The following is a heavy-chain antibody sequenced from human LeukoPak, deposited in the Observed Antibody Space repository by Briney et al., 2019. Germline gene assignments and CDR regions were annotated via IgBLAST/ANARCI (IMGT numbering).Heavy chain of an antibody. CDR3: AREAGSSPEDYFDY. CDR2: IHYSGTT. Sequence: SETLSLTCTVSGGSINSYYWSWIRQTPGKGPEWIGYIHYSGTTNYNPSLKSRVTMSLDTSKEQVSLKLTSVTAADTAVYYCAREAGSSPEDYFDYWGQGTLVTVSS. J-gene: IGHJ4*02. D-gene: IGHD3-10*01. CDR1: GGSINSYY. V-gene: IGHV4-59*12.